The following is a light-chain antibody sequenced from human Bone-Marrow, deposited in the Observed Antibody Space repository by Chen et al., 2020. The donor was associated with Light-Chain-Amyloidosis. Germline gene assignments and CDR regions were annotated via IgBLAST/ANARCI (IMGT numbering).Light chain of an antibody. Sequence: QSVLTQPPSASGNPGPRVTPSCSGSNSNVGTDNVYWYQQLPGTAPKLLIYNDIQRPSGVPDRISGSKSGTSAFLAISGLRSEDEADYYCAAWDASLRVYLFGAGTKVTVL. V-gene: IGLV1-47*01. CDR2: NDI. J-gene: IGLJ1*01. CDR3: AAWDASLRVYL. CDR1: NSNVGTDN.